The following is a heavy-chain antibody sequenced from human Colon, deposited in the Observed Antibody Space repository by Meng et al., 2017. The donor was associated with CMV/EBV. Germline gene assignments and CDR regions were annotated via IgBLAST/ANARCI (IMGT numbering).Heavy chain of an antibody. V-gene: IGHV3-30-3*01. CDR3: ARARSTSNHGMDV. CDR1: GFTFSSYA. CDR2: ISYDGSNK. D-gene: IGHD1-1*01. J-gene: IGHJ6*02. Sequence: GESLKISCAASGFTFSSYAMHWVRQAPGKGLEWVAVISYDGSNKYYADSVKGRFTISRDNSKNTLYLQMNSLRAEDTAVYYCARARSTSNHGMDVGGQGTTVTVSS.